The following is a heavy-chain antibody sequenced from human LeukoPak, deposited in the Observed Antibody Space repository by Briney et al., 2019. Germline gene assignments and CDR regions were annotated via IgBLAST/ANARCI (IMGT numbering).Heavy chain of an antibody. J-gene: IGHJ5*02. CDR2: IYPDDSNT. CDR1: GYSFTTYW. V-gene: IGHV5-51*01. D-gene: IGHD3-22*01. CDR3: ARHNYGSSVSSWFDP. Sequence: GESLKISCKGSGYSFTTYWIGWVRQMPGKGLEWMGIIYPDDSNTRYSPSFQGQVTISVDKSISTAYLQWSGLRASDTAMYYCARHNYGSSVSSWFDPWGQGTLVTVSS.